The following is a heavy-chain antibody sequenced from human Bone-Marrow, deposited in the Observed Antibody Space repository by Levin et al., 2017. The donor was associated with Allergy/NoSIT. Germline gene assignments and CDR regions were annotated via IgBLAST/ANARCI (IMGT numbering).Heavy chain of an antibody. J-gene: IGHJ6*02. CDR3: ARATSENVHYYGMDV. Sequence: TASETLSLTCAVSGGSISSGGYSWSWIRQPPGKGLEWIGYIYRGGSTYYNPSLKTRVTMSVDRSKNQFSLNLTSVTAADTAVYYCARATSENVHYYGMDVWGQGTTVTVSS. CDR1: GGSISSGGYS. CDR2: IYRGGST. D-gene: IGHD3-10*02. V-gene: IGHV4-30-2*01.